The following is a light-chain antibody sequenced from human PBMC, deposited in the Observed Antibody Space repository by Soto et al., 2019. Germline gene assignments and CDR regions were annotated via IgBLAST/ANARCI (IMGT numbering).Light chain of an antibody. CDR2: THH. Sequence: QSALTQPPSVSGAPGQRVTISCTGSSSNIGAGYDVHWYLQVPGTAPKLLVYTHHNRPSGVPDRFSGSTSGTSASLAITGLQSEDEADYYCQSYDSRLSAYVFGTGTKVTVL. CDR1: SSNIGAGYD. V-gene: IGLV1-40*01. J-gene: IGLJ1*01. CDR3: QSYDSRLSAYV.